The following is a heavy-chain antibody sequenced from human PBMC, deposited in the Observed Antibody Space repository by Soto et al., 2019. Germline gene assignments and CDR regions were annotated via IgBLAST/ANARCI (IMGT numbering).Heavy chain of an antibody. D-gene: IGHD3-3*02. CDR1: GGFRSRERYS. CDR2: MYHSGST. Sequence: QNVALSSAVSGGFRSRERYSLCCIRLEQKKGLEWIGYMYHSGSTYYNPSLKSRVTISIDRSKNQCSLKLSSVTAADTAVYYPPRPPHFPSPSSFD. CDR3: PRPPHFPSPSSFD. J-gene: IGHJ2*01. V-gene: IGHV4-30-2*01.